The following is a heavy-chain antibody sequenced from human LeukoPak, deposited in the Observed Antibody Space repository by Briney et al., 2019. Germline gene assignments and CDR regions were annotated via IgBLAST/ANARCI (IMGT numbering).Heavy chain of an antibody. CDR3: VALGAGGSGRGP. Sequence: PSETLSLTCTVSGGSVSSSSYHWCWVRQPPGKGLEWIGEMHHSGSANYNPSLRSRITMSEDTSKNQFSLQLSSVTAADTAVYYCVALGAGGSGRGPWGQGTLVTVSS. D-gene: IGHD3-16*01. V-gene: IGHV4-61*01. CDR2: MHHSGSA. J-gene: IGHJ5*02. CDR1: GGSVSSSSYH.